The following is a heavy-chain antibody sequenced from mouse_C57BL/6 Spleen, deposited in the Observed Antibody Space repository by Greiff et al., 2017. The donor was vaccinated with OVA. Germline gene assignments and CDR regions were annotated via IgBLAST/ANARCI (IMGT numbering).Heavy chain of an antibody. CDR1: GFTFTDYY. CDR2: IRNKANVYTT. Sequence: EVQLVESGGGLVQPGGSLSLSCAASGFTFTDYYMSWVRQPPGKALEWLGIIRNKANVYTTEYSATVKGRFTISRDNSQSSLYLQMNALRAEDSATYYCARYFYNYLGFDYWGQGTTLTVSS. J-gene: IGHJ2*01. D-gene: IGHD2-12*01. V-gene: IGHV7-3*01. CDR3: ARYFYNYLGFDY.